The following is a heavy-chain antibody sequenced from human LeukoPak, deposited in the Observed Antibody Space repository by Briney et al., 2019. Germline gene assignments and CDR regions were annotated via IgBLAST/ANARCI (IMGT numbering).Heavy chain of an antibody. CDR1: GGTFSSYA. D-gene: IGHD3-22*01. CDR2: IIPILGIA. V-gene: IGHV1-69*04. J-gene: IGHJ6*02. Sequence: ASVKVSCKASGGTFSSYAISWVRQAPGQGLEWMGRIIPILGIANYAQKFQGRVTITADKSTSTAYMELSSLRSEDTAVYYCARDGFGYYDSSGYYLSYYYGMDVWGQGTTVTVSS. CDR3: ARDGFGYYDSSGYYLSYYYGMDV.